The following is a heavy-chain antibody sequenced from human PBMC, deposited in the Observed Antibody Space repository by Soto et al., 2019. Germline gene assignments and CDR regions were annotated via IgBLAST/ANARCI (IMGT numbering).Heavy chain of an antibody. V-gene: IGHV4-34*01. Sequence: SETLSLTCAVYGGSFSGYYWSWIRQPPGKGLEWIGEINHSGSTNYNPSLKSRVTISVDTSKNQFSLKLSSVTAADTAVYYCARGGYSYGYGDYWGQGTLVTVS. CDR2: INHSGST. CDR3: ARGGYSYGYGDY. D-gene: IGHD5-18*01. CDR1: GGSFSGYY. J-gene: IGHJ4*02.